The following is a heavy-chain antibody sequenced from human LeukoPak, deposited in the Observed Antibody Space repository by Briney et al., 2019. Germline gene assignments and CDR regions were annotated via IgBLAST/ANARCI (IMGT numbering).Heavy chain of an antibody. D-gene: IGHD6-13*01. Sequence: GGSLRLSCAASGFTFGSYAMHWVRQAPGKGLEWVAVISYDGSNKYYADSVKGRFTISRDNSKNTLYLQMNSLRAEDTAVYYCARGDSSSPFCFDYWGQGTLVTVSS. V-gene: IGHV3-30-3*01. J-gene: IGHJ4*02. CDR3: ARGDSSSPFCFDY. CDR2: ISYDGSNK. CDR1: GFTFGSYA.